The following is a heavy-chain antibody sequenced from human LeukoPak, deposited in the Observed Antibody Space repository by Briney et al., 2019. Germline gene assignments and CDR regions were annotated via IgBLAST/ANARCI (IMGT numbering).Heavy chain of an antibody. J-gene: IGHJ3*02. V-gene: IGHV4-4*07. CDR1: GGSISTFY. Sequence: ASETLSLTCTVSGGSISTFYWSWIRQPAGKGLEWLGRIFTSGSTNYNPSLKSRVTMSVDTSKNQFSLNLNSVTAADTAVYYCARDRRMVRGVIPAFDIWGQGTMVTVSS. CDR2: IFTSGST. D-gene: IGHD3-10*01. CDR3: ARDRRMVRGVIPAFDI.